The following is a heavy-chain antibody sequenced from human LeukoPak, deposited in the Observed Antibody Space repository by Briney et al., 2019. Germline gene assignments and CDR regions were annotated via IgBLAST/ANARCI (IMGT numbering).Heavy chain of an antibody. Sequence: PGGSLRLSCAASGXTFSSYSMNWVRQAPGKGLEWVSSISSSSSYIYYAVSVKGRFTISRDNAKNSLYLQMNSLRAEDTAVYHCARIVRYSEILTGYNHYGMDVWGQGTTVTVSS. CDR2: ISSSSSYI. CDR1: GXTFSSYS. V-gene: IGHV3-21*01. CDR3: ARIVRYSEILTGYNHYGMDV. J-gene: IGHJ6*02. D-gene: IGHD3-9*01.